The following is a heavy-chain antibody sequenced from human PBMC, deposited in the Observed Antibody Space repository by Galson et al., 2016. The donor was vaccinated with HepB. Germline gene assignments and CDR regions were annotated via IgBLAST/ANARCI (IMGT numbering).Heavy chain of an antibody. V-gene: IGHV4-31*03. CDR2: IYHTGST. CDR1: GDSISSDGFY. J-gene: IGHJ4*02. Sequence: TLSLTCTVSGDSISSDGFYWSWIRQHPGKGLEWIGYIYHTGSTRYNSSLKSRVTIAVDTSNNQFSLSLTSVTAADTAVYYCARVNAKAIVVVIRSYYFDYWGQGTLVTVSS. CDR3: ARVNAKAIVVVIRSYYFDY. D-gene: IGHD3-22*01.